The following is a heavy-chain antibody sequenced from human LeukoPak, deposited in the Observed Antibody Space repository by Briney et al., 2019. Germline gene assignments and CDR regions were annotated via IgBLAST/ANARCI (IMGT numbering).Heavy chain of an antibody. J-gene: IGHJ4*02. Sequence: PGGSLRLSCAASRFTFSSYAINWVRQAPGKELEWVSAISGSGGSLYYTDSVKGRFTIYRDNYKNTLYLQMNSLTDEHTAVYYFPKVWGSYSTGYFDYWGQGTLVTVAS. V-gene: IGHV3-23*01. CDR3: PKVWGSYSTGYFDY. CDR1: RFTFSSYA. D-gene: IGHD1-26*01. CDR2: ISGSGGSL.